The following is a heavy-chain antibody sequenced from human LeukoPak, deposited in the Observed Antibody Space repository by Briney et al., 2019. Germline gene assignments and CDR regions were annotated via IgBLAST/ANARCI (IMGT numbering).Heavy chain of an antibody. CDR2: ISGSGGST. Sequence: GGSLRLSCAASGFTFSSYAMSWVRQAPGKGLEWVSTISGSGGSTYYADSVKGRFTISRDNSKNTLNLQMNSLRAEDTAVYYCARVDGLDAFDIWGQGTMVTVSS. CDR3: ARVDGLDAFDI. CDR1: GFTFSSYA. V-gene: IGHV3-23*01. J-gene: IGHJ3*02. D-gene: IGHD5-24*01.